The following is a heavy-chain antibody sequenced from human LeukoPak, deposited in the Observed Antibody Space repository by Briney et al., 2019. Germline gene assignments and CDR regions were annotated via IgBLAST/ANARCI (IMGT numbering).Heavy chain of an antibody. CDR3: ARRYCSGGGCYLDH. Sequence: PGGSLRLSCAASEFTFSSYWMLWVRHPPGKGLVWVSGINGDGRSTSYADSVKGRFTISRDNTENTLYLQMNSLRAEDTAVYYCARRYCSGGGCYLDHWGQGTLVIVSS. J-gene: IGHJ4*02. D-gene: IGHD2-15*01. V-gene: IGHV3-74*01. CDR2: INGDGRST. CDR1: EFTFSSYW.